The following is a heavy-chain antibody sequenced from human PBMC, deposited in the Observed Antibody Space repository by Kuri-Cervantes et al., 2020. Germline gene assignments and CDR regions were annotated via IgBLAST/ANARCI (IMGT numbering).Heavy chain of an antibody. CDR1: GGTFSSYP. CDR3: ATASWFGDSDAFDI. D-gene: IGHD3-10*01. J-gene: IGHJ3*02. CDR2: IIPIFGTA. V-gene: IGHV1-69*06. Sequence: SVKVSCKASGGTFSSYPISWVRQAPGQGLEWMGGIIPIFGTANYAQKFQGRVTMTEDTSTDTAYMELSSLRSEDTAVYYCATASWFGDSDAFDIWGQGTTVTVSS.